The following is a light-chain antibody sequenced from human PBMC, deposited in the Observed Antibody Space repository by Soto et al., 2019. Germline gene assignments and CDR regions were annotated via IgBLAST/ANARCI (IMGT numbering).Light chain of an antibody. V-gene: IGLV1-40*01. CDR3: QSYDISLSGVV. CDR1: SSNIGAGYD. Sequence: QSVLTQPPSVSGAPGQRATISCTGSSSNIGAGYDVHWYQQLPGTAPKLLIDGNSNRPSGVPDRFSGSKSGTSASLAITGLQAEDEADYYGQSYDISLSGVVFGGGTKLTVL. CDR2: GNS. J-gene: IGLJ2*01.